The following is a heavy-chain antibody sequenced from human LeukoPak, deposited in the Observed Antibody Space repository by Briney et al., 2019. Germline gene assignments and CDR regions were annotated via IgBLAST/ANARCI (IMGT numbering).Heavy chain of an antibody. CDR2: IYYSGST. CDR3: ARHDIAAALEYFQH. Sequence: SETLSLTCTVSGGSISSSSYYWGWIRQPPGKGLEWIGSIYYSGSTYHNPSLKSRVTISVDTSKNQFSLKLSSVTAADTAVYYCARHDIAAALEYFQHWGQGTLVTVSS. V-gene: IGHV4-39*01. D-gene: IGHD6-13*01. CDR1: GGSISSSSYY. J-gene: IGHJ1*01.